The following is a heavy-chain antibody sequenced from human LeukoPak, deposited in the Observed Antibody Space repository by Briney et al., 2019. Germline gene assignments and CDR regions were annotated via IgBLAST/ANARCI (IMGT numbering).Heavy chain of an antibody. CDR2: ISWNSGSI. V-gene: IGHV3-9*01. CDR3: AKAHMYYYDSSGYYVIGGFDY. D-gene: IGHD3-22*01. J-gene: IGHJ4*02. Sequence: PGRSLRLSCAASGFTFDDYAMHWVRQAPGKGLEWVSGISWNSGSIGYADSVKGRFTISRDNAKNSLYLQMNSLRAEDTALYYCAKAHMYYYDSSGYYVIGGFDYWGQGTLVTVSS. CDR1: GFTFDDYA.